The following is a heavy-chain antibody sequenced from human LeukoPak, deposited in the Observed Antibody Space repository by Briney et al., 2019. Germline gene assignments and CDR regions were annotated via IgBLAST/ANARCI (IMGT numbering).Heavy chain of an antibody. V-gene: IGHV1-69*13. CDR2: IIPIFGTA. D-gene: IGHD3-22*01. J-gene: IGHJ4*02. CDR1: GGTFSSYA. CDR3: ARVPLGYDSSGRYFDC. Sequence: ASVKVSCKASGGTFSSYAISWVRQAPGQGLEWMGGIIPIFGTANYAQKFQGRVTITADESTSTAYMELSSLRSEDTAVYYCARVPLGYDSSGRYFDCWGQGTLVTVSS.